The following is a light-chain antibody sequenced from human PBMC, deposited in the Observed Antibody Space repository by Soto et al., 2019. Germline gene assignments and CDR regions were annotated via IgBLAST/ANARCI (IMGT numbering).Light chain of an antibody. CDR3: QQRSSWPRT. CDR2: DVS. V-gene: IGKV3-11*01. Sequence: IVLTQSPATLSLSPGERATLSCRASQSVSSYLAWYQQKPGQAPRLLIYDVSKRATGIPARFSGSGSRTDFTLTISNLEPEDFAVYYCQQRSSWPRTFGQGTKVEIK. CDR1: QSVSSY. J-gene: IGKJ1*01.